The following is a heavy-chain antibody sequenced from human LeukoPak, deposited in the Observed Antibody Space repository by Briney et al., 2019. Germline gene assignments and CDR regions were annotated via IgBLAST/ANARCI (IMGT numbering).Heavy chain of an antibody. D-gene: IGHD2-2*01. J-gene: IGHJ4*02. Sequence: ASVRVSCKASGYTFTAYHMHWVRQAPGQGLEWMGRINPNSGDTNYAQKFQGRVTLTRDTSISTAYMELSRLRSDDTAVYYCARDYCSSTSCLFDYWGQGTLVSVSS. CDR1: GYTFTAYH. CDR2: INPNSGDT. V-gene: IGHV1-2*06. CDR3: ARDYCSSTSCLFDY.